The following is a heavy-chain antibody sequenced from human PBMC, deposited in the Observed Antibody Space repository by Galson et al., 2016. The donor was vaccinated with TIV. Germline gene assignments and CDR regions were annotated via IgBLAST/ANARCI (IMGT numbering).Heavy chain of an antibody. Sequence: LSLTCTVSGGSINSGGYYWSWLRQHPGKGLEWIGYIYYSGTTQYNPSLKSRVTISVDTSKTQFSLNLSSVTAADTAVYYCARDKNDYGVDAFDIRGQGTMVTVSS. J-gene: IGHJ3*02. CDR3: ARDKNDYGVDAFDI. V-gene: IGHV4-31*03. CDR2: IYYSGTT. CDR1: GGSINSGGYY. D-gene: IGHD4-17*01.